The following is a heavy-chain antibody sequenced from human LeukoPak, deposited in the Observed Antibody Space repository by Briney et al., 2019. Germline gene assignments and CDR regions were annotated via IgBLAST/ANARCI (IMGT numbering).Heavy chain of an antibody. J-gene: IGHJ4*02. D-gene: IGHD2-15*01. CDR1: GFTFDDYG. CDR2: LNWNGGSA. Sequence: GGSLRLSCAASGFTFDDYGMSWVRQAPGKGLEWVSGLNWNGGSACYADSVKGRFTISSDNAKNSLFLQMNSLRAEDTALYYCARWRYCTGGSCNPKTKYYFDYWGQGTLVTVSS. CDR3: ARWRYCTGGSCNPKTKYYFDY. V-gene: IGHV3-20*04.